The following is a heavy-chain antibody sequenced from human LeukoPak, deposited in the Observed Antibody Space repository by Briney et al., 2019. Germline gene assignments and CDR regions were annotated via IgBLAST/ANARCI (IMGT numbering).Heavy chain of an antibody. CDR1: GFSFSSHS. CDR3: AKVVGALIPARTDY. Sequence: PGGSLRLSCEASGFSFSSHSMNWVRQAPGKGLEWVSYISSGSETIYYADSVKGRFTISRDNAKNSLFLQMNSLRAEDTAVYYWAKVVGALIPARTDYWGEGARATAPS. V-gene: IGHV3-48*01. J-gene: IGHJ4*02. CDR2: ISSGSETI. D-gene: IGHD6-6*01.